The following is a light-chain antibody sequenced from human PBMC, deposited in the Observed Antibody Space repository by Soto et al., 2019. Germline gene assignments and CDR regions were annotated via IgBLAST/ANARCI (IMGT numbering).Light chain of an antibody. CDR2: YAS. Sequence: DIQLTQSPSILSASVGDRVTITCRASQSVRSWLAWYQQKPGKAPNLLIYYASNLASGAPSRFSGSGSGTEYTLSISSLQPEDFAAYFCQQYNSHSLYSFGQGTKLEIK. CDR1: QSVRSW. CDR3: QQYNSHSLYS. J-gene: IGKJ2*01. V-gene: IGKV1-5*01.